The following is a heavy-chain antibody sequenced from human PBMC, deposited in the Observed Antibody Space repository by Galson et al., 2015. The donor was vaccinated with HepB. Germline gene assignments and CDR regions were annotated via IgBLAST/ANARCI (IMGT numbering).Heavy chain of an antibody. V-gene: IGHV1-2*06. CDR3: ARYDFWSGFAPGPFDY. Sequence: SVKVSCKASGYTFTGYYMHWVRQAPGQGLEWMGRINPNSGGTNYAQKFQGRVTMTRDTSISTAYMELSRLRSDDTAVYYCARYDFWSGFAPGPFDYWGQGTLVTVSS. D-gene: IGHD3-3*01. CDR2: INPNSGGT. J-gene: IGHJ4*02. CDR1: GYTFTGYY.